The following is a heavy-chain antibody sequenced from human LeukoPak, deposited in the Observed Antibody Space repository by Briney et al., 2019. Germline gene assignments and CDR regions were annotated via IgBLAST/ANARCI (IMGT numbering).Heavy chain of an antibody. Sequence: ASVKVSCKSAGYSFTSYAFSWERHTPGQGLEWIVWISAYNVNTNYAQKHQGRVTMTTDTSTSTAYMELRSLRSDDTAVYYCAREGSIVVAGDDYYYYYGMDVWGQGTTVTVSS. J-gene: IGHJ6*02. V-gene: IGHV1-18*01. CDR1: GYSFTSYA. CDR3: AREGSIVVAGDDYYYYYGMDV. CDR2: ISAYNVNT. D-gene: IGHD6-19*01.